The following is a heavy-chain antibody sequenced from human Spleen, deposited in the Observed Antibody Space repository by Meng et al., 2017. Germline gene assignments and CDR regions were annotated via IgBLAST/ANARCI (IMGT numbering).Heavy chain of an antibody. CDR3: ATLRLAVAGIDY. V-gene: IGHV1-2*06. Sequence: ASVKVSCKASGYTFTGYYMHWVRQAPGQGLEWMGRINPNSGGTNYAQKFQGRVTMTRDTSISTAYMELSRLRSDDTAVYYCATLRLAVAGIDYWGQGTLVTVSS. CDR1: GYTFTGYY. J-gene: IGHJ4*02. CDR2: INPNSGGT. D-gene: IGHD6-19*01.